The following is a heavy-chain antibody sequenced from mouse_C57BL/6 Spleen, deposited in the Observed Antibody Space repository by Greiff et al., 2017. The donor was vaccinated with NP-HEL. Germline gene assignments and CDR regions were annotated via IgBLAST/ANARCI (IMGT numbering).Heavy chain of an antibody. Sequence: QVQLQQSGPELVKPGASVKISCKASGYAFSSSWMNWVKQRPGKGLEWIGRIYPGDGDTNYNGKFKGKATLTADKSSSTAYMQLSSLTSEDSAVYFCARRVTTVVASFDYWGQGTTLTVSS. CDR1: GYAFSSSW. D-gene: IGHD1-1*01. V-gene: IGHV1-82*01. CDR3: ARRVTTVVASFDY. CDR2: IYPGDGDT. J-gene: IGHJ2*01.